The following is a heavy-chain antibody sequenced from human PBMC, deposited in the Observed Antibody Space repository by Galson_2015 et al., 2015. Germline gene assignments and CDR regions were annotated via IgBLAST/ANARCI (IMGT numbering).Heavy chain of an antibody. Sequence: SLRLSCAASGFTFSSYGMHWVRQAPGKGLEWVAVIWYDGSNKYYADSVKGRFTISRDNSKNTLYLQMNSLRAEDTAVYYCARGLSSGWEEYYFDYWGQGTLVTVSS. J-gene: IGHJ4*02. D-gene: IGHD6-19*01. V-gene: IGHV3-30*19. CDR3: ARGLSSGWEEYYFDY. CDR2: IWYDGSNK. CDR1: GFTFSSYG.